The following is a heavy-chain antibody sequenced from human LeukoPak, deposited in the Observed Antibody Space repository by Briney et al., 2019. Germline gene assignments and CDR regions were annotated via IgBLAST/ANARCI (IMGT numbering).Heavy chain of an antibody. J-gene: IGHJ6*02. Sequence: GESLKISCKGSGYSFTSYWIGWVRQMPGKGLEWMGIIYPGDSDTRYSPSFQGQVTISADKSISTAYLQWSSLKASDTAMYYCARRGAVAGTRLGMDVWGQGTTVTVSS. CDR1: GYSFTSYW. CDR3: ARRGAVAGTRLGMDV. D-gene: IGHD6-19*01. CDR2: IYPGDSDT. V-gene: IGHV5-51*01.